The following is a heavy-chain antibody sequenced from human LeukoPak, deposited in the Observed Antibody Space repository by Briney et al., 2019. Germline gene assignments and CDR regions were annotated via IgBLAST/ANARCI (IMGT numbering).Heavy chain of an antibody. CDR1: GYSISSGYY. CDR3: ARALIAAAGTLDY. V-gene: IGHV4-38-2*01. D-gene: IGHD6-13*01. J-gene: IGHJ4*02. CDR2: IYHSGST. Sequence: PSETVSLTCAVSGYSISSGYYWGCIRPPPGQVLEWIGSIYHSGSTYYNPSLKSRVTISVDTSKNQFSLKLSSVTAADTAVYDCARALIAAAGTLDYWGQRTLVTVSS.